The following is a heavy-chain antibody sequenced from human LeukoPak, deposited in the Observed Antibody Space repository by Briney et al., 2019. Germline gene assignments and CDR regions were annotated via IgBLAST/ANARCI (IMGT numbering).Heavy chain of an antibody. D-gene: IGHD2-8*01. V-gene: IGHV3-74*01. Sequence: GGSLRLSCAASGFTFSNFWIHWVRQAPGERLVWVSRVDTSGNNTIYADSVKGRFTVSRDNAKHTVYLQMNSLRAEDTAVYYCARGNNGFDYGAQGALVPVS. CDR3: ARGNNGFDY. J-gene: IGHJ4*02. CDR2: VDTSGNNT. CDR1: GFTFSNFW.